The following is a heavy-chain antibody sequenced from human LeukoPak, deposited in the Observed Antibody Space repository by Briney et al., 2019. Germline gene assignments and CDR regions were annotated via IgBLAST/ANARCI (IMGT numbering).Heavy chain of an antibody. V-gene: IGHV3-33*01. CDR2: IWSVGGAE. Sequence: GGSLRLSCVASGFPFSSYGMHWVRQAPGRGLEWVAVIWSVGGAEYYADSVKGRFTISRDNSKNTLYLQMNSLRTEDTAVYYCARYCGGDRFGMDVWAKGPRSPSP. CDR3: ARYCGGDRFGMDV. D-gene: IGHD2-21*02. CDR1: GFPFSSYG. J-gene: IGHJ6*02.